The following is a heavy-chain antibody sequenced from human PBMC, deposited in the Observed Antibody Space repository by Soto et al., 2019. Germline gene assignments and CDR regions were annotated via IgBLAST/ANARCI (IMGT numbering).Heavy chain of an antibody. V-gene: IGHV3-23*01. CDR2: IRGSCGST. J-gene: IGHJ6*03. Sequence: EVQLLESGGGLVQPGGSLRLSCAASGFTFSSYAMSWVGQAPGKGLEWVSAIRGSCGSTYYADSVKGRFTISRDNSKNKLYLQMNSLRAEDTALYYCAKDLRYCSGGSCCLYYYYYYMDVWGKGTTVTVSS. CDR3: AKDLRYCSGGSCCLYYYYYYMDV. CDR1: GFTFSSYA. D-gene: IGHD2-15*01.